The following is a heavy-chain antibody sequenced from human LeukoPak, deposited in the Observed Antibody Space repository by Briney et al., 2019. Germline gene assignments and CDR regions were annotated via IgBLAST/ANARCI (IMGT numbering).Heavy chain of an antibody. V-gene: IGHV3-23*01. Sequence: GGSLRLSCAASGFTFSSYAMSWVRQAPGKGLEWVSAISGSGGSTYYADSVKGRFTISRDNSKNTLYLQMNSLRAEDTAVYYCAKGTMITLGGVSPVDYWGQGTLVTVSS. CDR1: GFTFSSYA. CDR2: ISGSGGST. D-gene: IGHD3-16*01. CDR3: AKGTMITLGGVSPVDY. J-gene: IGHJ4*02.